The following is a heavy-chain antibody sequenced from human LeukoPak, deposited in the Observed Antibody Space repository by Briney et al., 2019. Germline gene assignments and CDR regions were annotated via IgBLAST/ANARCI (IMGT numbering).Heavy chain of an antibody. J-gene: IGHJ6*03. D-gene: IGHD2/OR15-2a*01. Sequence: GGSLRLSCAASGFTFSSYAMSWVRQAPGKGLAWVSAISGSGGSTYYADSVKGRFTISRDNSKNTLYLQMNSLRAEDTAVYYCAKDRVSFEYYYYMDVWGKGTTVTVSS. V-gene: IGHV3-23*01. CDR1: GFTFSSYA. CDR3: AKDRVSFEYYYYMDV. CDR2: ISGSGGST.